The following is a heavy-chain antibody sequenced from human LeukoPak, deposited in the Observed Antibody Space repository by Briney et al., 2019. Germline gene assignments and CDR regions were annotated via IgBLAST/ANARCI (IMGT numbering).Heavy chain of an antibody. CDR2: ISGSGGST. CDR1: GFTFSSYA. J-gene: IGHJ3*02. V-gene: IGHV3-23*01. CDR3: AKDIGWELLHAAFDI. D-gene: IGHD1-26*01. Sequence: GGSLRLSCAASGFTFSSYAMSWVRQAPGKGLECVSAISGSGGSTYYADSVKGRFTISRDNAKNSLYLQMNSLRAEDMALYYCAKDIGWELLHAAFDIWGQGTMVTVSS.